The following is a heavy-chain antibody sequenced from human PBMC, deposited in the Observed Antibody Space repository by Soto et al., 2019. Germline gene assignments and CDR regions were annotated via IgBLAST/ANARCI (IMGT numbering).Heavy chain of an antibody. CDR3: ARDKEVLLTNYGMAV. Sequence: GRSLRLSCTAPRFTFGSYWMHWVRQAPGKGLVWVSDINVDGTETWYADSVKGRFTIYRDNDKKTLYLHMTGLRVDDTGVYYCARDKEVLLTNYGMAVWGQGTTVTVSS. CDR2: INVDGTET. CDR1: RFTFGSYW. V-gene: IGHV3-74*01. J-gene: IGHJ6*02.